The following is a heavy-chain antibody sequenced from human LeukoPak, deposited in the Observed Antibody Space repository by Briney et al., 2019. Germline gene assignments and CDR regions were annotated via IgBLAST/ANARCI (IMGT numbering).Heavy chain of an antibody. D-gene: IGHD1-26*01. CDR1: GGSISSSSYY. Sequence: SETLSLTCTVSGGSISSSSYYWGWIRQPPGKGLEWIGSIYYSGSTYYNPSLKSRVTMSVDTSKNQFSLKLSSVTAADTALYFCARLVQSRVGNYFDYWGQGTLVTVSS. CDR3: ARLVQSRVGNYFDY. J-gene: IGHJ4*02. CDR2: IYYSGST. V-gene: IGHV4-39*01.